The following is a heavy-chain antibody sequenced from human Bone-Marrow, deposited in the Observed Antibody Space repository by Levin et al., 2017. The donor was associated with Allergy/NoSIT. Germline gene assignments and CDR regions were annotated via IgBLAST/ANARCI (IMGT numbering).Heavy chain of an antibody. V-gene: IGHV1-2*06. CDR2: INPNSGGT. J-gene: IGHJ4*02. CDR3: ARVEVAGIFNY. Sequence: GESLKISCKASGYTFTGYYMHWVRQAPGQGLEWMGRINPNSGGTNYAQKFQGRVTMTRDTSISTAYMELSRLRSDDTAVYYCARVEVAGIFNYWGQGTLVTVSS. CDR1: GYTFTGYY. D-gene: IGHD6-19*01.